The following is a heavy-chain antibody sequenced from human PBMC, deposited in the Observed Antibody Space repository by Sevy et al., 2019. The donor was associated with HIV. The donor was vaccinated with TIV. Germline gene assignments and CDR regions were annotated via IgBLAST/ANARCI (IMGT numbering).Heavy chain of an antibody. V-gene: IGHV3-30*04. D-gene: IGHD3-22*01. Sequence: GGSLRLSCTAFGFNFSTYAMYWVRQAPGKGLEWVTVISSDGNNKEYADSVKGRFTISRDNSKNTLYLQMNSLRAEDTAVYYCASHYYASTGYDYPLDYWGQGTLVTVSS. CDR2: ISSDGNNK. CDR3: ASHYYASTGYDYPLDY. J-gene: IGHJ4*02. CDR1: GFNFSTYA.